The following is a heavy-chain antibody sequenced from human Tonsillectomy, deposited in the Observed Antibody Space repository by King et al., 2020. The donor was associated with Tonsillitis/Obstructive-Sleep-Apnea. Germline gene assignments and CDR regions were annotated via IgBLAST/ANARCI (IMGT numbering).Heavy chain of an antibody. CDR1: GFTFSSYW. CDR2: IKQDGSEK. J-gene: IGHJ3*02. Sequence: VQLVESGGGLVQPGGSLRLSCAASGFTFSSYWMTWVRQAPGKGLEWVANIKQDGSEKYYVDSVNGRFTISRDNAKNSLYLQMNSLGADDTAVYYCARVAVLDAFDIWGQGTMVTVSS. D-gene: IGHD3-10*01. CDR3: ARVAVLDAFDI. V-gene: IGHV3-7*01.